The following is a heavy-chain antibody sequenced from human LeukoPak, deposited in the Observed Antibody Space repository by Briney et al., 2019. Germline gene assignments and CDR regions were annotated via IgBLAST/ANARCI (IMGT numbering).Heavy chain of an antibody. Sequence: ASVKVSCKASGYTFTSYGISWVRQAPGQGLEWMGWISAYNGNTNYAQKLQGRVTMTTDTSTSTAYMELRSLRSDDTAVYYCGRDYRWFPYSSGWHLGFDPWGQGTLVTVSS. J-gene: IGHJ5*02. CDR1: GYTFTSYG. V-gene: IGHV1-18*01. CDR2: ISAYNGNT. D-gene: IGHD6-19*01. CDR3: GRDYRWFPYSSGWHLGFDP.